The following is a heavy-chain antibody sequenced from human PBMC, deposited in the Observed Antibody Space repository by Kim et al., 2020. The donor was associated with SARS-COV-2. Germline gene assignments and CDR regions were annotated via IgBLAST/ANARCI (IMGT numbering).Heavy chain of an antibody. CDR3: AKDNGGNARN. V-gene: IGHV3-30*18. Sequence: GGSLRLSCAASGFTFSSYGMHWVRQAPGKGLEWVAVISYDGSNKYYADSVKGRFTISRDNSKNTLYLQMNSLRAEDTAVYYCAKDNGGNARNWGQGTLVTVSS. J-gene: IGHJ1*01. CDR1: GFTFSSYG. CDR2: ISYDGSNK. D-gene: IGHD2-15*01.